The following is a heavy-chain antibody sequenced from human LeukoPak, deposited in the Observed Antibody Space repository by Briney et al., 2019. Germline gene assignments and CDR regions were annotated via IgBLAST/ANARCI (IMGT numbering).Heavy chain of an antibody. D-gene: IGHD5-24*01. CDR2: IYFNGNT. Sequence: SETLSLTCSVSGASIGNYYWNWIRQPPGKGLEWIGFIYFNGNTNYNPSLKSRVTMSVDTSKNQFSLKLSSVTAADTAVYYCARGEEMATSHFDYWGQGILVTVSS. J-gene: IGHJ4*02. V-gene: IGHV4-59*01. CDR3: ARGEEMATSHFDY. CDR1: GASIGNYY.